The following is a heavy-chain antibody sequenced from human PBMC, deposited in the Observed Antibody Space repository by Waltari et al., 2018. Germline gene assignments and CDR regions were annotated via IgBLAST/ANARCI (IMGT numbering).Heavy chain of an antibody. Sequence: QVQLAQSGSELKEPGASVKVSCRTSGYTFTDHTINWVRQARGQGLAWMVWINTKNGHPTYVQGFTVRFVFSLDTSVSTTYLQITGLKAEDTAVYFCARALLGLTNRLDVWGQGTTVTISS. CDR2: INTKNGHP. J-gene: IGHJ6*02. D-gene: IGHD4-17*01. CDR1: GYTFTDHT. CDR3: ARALLGLTNRLDV. V-gene: IGHV7-4-1*02.